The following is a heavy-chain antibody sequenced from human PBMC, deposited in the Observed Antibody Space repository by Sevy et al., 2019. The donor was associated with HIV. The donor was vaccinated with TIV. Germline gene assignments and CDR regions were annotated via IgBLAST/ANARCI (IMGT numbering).Heavy chain of an antibody. CDR3: ARDANLYSSSLPFDY. V-gene: IGHV7-4-1*02. CDR1: GYTFTNYA. D-gene: IGHD6-6*01. Sequence: ASVKVSCKASGYTFTNYAMNWVRQAPGQGLEWMGWINTNTGNPTYAQGFTGRFVFSLDTSVTTAYLQISSLKADDTAVYYCARDANLYSSSLPFDYWGQGTLVTVSS. J-gene: IGHJ4*02. CDR2: INTNTGNP.